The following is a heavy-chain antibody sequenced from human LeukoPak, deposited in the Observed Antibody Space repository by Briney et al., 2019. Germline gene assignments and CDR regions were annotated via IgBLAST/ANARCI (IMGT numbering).Heavy chain of an antibody. CDR2: ITFSSSII. CDR3: ARDRLHYGEYEKTFDY. D-gene: IGHD4-17*01. V-gene: IGHV3-48*01. CDR1: GFTFSSYS. Sequence: GGALRLSCAASGFTFSSYSMNWVRQAPGKGLEWVSYITFSSSIIYYADSVKGRFTISRDNAKNSLYLQMNSLRAEDTAVYYCARDRLHYGEYEKTFDYWGQGTLVSVSS. J-gene: IGHJ4*02.